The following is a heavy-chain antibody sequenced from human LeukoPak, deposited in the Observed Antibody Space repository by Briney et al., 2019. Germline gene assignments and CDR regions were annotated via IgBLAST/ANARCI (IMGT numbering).Heavy chain of an antibody. J-gene: IGHJ4*02. CDR1: GFTFSSYW. Sequence: GGSLRLSCAASGFTFSSYWMHWVRQAPGKGLEWVANIKQDGSEKYYVDSVKGRFTISRDNAKNSLFLQMNSLRAEDTAVYYCARGGMVPPFDYWGQGTLVTVSS. V-gene: IGHV3-7*01. CDR3: ARGGMVPPFDY. CDR2: IKQDGSEK. D-gene: IGHD3-10*01.